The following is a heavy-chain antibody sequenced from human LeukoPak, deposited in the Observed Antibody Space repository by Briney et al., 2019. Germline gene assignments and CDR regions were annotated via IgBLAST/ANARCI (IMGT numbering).Heavy chain of an antibody. V-gene: IGHV4-59*01. Sequence: SETLSLTCTVSGGSISTYYWSWIRQPPGKGLEWIGYIHRSMSPTYNPSLKSRVTISVDTSKNQFSLKVSSVTAADTAVYYCARDILMVGATHYFDYWGQGTLVTVSS. CDR1: GGSISTYY. CDR2: IHRSMSP. J-gene: IGHJ4*02. CDR3: ARDILMVGATHYFDY. D-gene: IGHD1-26*01.